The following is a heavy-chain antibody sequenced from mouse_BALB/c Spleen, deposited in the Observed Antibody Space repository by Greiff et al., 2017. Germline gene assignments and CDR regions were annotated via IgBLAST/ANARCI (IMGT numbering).Heavy chain of an antibody. J-gene: IGHJ4*01. CDR3: ARRRDGNYAMDY. D-gene: IGHD2-1*01. Sequence: VKLVESGPDLVAPSQSLSITCTVSRFSLTSYGVHWVRQPPGQGLEWLVVIWSDGSTTYNSALKSSMSISKDNSKSQVFLKMNSLQTDDTAMYYCARRRDGNYAMDYWGQGTSVTVSS. V-gene: IGHV2-6-2*01. CDR1: RFSLTSYG. CDR2: IWSDGST.